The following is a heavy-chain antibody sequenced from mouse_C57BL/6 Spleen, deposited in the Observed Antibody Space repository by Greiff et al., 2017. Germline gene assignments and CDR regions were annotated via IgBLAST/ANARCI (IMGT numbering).Heavy chain of an antibody. V-gene: IGHV3-1*01. CDR2: ISYSGST. CDR3: ARAYGNYYAMDY. Sequence: EVMLVESGPGMVKPSQSLSLTCTVTGYSITSGYDWHWIRHFPGNKLEWMGYISYSGSTNYNPSLKSRITITHDTSKNHFFLKLNSVTTEDTATYYCARAYGNYYAMDYWGQGTSVTVSS. CDR1: GYSITSGYD. D-gene: IGHD2-1*01. J-gene: IGHJ4*01.